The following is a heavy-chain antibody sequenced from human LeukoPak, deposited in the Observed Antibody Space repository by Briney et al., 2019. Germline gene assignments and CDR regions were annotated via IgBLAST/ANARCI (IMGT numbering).Heavy chain of an antibody. J-gene: IGHJ4*02. CDR1: GYYFSNYW. Sequence: GEPLTISCQGSGYYFSNYWIGWVRQMPEKGLEWMGIIYPVVSLTRYSPSFQAQVSIYVDKSLTTPYLHWPRLKASDTAIYYCATHGAGYGTDILIKAGFWGQGTQVAVSS. CDR3: ATHGAGYGTDILIKAGF. D-gene: IGHD2-8*02. V-gene: IGHV5-51*01. CDR2: IYPVVSLT.